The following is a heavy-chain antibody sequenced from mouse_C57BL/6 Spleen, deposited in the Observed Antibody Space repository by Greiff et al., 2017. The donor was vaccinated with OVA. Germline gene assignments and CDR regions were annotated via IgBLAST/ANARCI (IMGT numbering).Heavy chain of an antibody. J-gene: IGHJ1*03. Sequence: EVMLVESGGGLVKPGGSLKLSCAASGFTFSDYGMHWVRQAPEKGLEWVAYISSGSSTIYYADTVKGRFTISRDNAKTTLFLQMTSLRSEDTAMYYCARRVASAWYFDVWGTGTTVTVSS. CDR1: GFTFSDYG. CDR2: ISSGSSTI. V-gene: IGHV5-17*01. D-gene: IGHD1-1*02. CDR3: ARRVASAWYFDV.